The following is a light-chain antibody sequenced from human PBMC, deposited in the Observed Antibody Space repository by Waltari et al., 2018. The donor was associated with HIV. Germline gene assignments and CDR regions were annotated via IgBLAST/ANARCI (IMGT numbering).Light chain of an antibody. J-gene: IGKJ4*01. CDR2: DVD. CDR1: LSVSSD. CDR3: QERSNWPLT. Sequence: EIVLTQSPATLSLSPGERATLSCRASLSVSSDLAWYQQKPGQAPRLLIYDVDKRATGIPARFSGSGSGTDFTLTISSLEPEDFAVYYCQERSNWPLTFGGGTKVEIK. V-gene: IGKV3-11*01.